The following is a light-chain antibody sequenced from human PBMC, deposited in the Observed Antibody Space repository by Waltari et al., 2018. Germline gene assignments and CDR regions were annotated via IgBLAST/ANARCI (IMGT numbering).Light chain of an antibody. Sequence: TCRASQSISSSLNWYQQKPGKAHKLLIYEASSLQSGVPSRFSGSGSGTDFTLTISSLQPEDFATYYCQQSSSTPFTFGPGTKVDIK. CDR2: EAS. J-gene: IGKJ3*01. V-gene: IGKV1-39*01. CDR3: QQSSSTPFT. CDR1: QSISSS.